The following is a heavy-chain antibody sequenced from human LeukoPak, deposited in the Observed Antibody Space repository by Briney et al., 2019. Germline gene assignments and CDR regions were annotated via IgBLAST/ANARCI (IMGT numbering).Heavy chain of an antibody. CDR3: ASQSYARFDP. CDR2: IKADGSEA. V-gene: IGHV3-7*01. Sequence: GSLRLSCAASGFTFSSHWMSWVRQAPGKGLEWVGNIKADGSEAYHVDSVKGRFTISRDNARNSLFLQMNSLRVEDTAVYYCASQSYARFDPWGQGTLVTVPS. CDR1: GFTFSSHW. J-gene: IGHJ5*02. D-gene: IGHD3-16*01.